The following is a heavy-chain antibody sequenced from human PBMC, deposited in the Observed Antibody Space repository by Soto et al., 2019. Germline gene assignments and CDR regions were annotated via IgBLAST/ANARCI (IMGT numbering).Heavy chain of an antibody. Sequence: SETLSLTCAVYGGSFSGYYWSWIRQPPGKGLEWIGEINHSGSTNYNPSLKSRVTISVDTSKNQFSLKLGSVTAADTAVYYCARVGITMVRGYFDYWGQGTLVTVSS. CDR3: ARVGITMVRGYFDY. J-gene: IGHJ4*02. CDR1: GGSFSGYY. V-gene: IGHV4-34*01. D-gene: IGHD3-10*01. CDR2: INHSGST.